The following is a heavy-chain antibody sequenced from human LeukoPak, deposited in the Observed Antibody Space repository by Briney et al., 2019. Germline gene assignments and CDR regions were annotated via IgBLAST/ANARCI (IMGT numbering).Heavy chain of an antibody. D-gene: IGHD4-17*01. V-gene: IGHV3-23*01. CDR1: GFTFSDYA. CDR3: AKDIGDYGDYPDF. Sequence: GGSLRLSCAASGFTFSDYAMTWVRHAAGKGLEWVSTISSSCGSAPAADSVKRRFTSSRDNSKNTLYLHMNRLRAGDTAVFFCAKDIGDYGDYPDFWGQGTLVTVSS. CDR2: ISSSCGSA. J-gene: IGHJ4*02.